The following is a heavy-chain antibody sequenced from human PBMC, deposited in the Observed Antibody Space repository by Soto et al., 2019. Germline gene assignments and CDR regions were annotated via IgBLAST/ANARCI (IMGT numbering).Heavy chain of an antibody. Sequence: GSLRPTCIASDXTLSTYCIHWVRRTPGKGVELVAVIWYDRIKKHYAESVYCRFTISINNSKNTVYLQMNNLRRQASAVYYCARPSGTGYSYYYYGMAVWGQGTTVPVSS. CDR3: ARPSGTGYSYYYYGMAV. J-gene: IGHJ6*02. D-gene: IGHD3-10*01. V-gene: IGHV3-33*01. CDR1: DXTLSTYC. CDR2: IWYDRIKK.